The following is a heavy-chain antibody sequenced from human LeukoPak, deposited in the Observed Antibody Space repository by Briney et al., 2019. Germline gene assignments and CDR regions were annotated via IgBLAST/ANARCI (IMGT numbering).Heavy chain of an antibody. V-gene: IGHV1-2*04. CDR3: ARGGCSSTSCYSGSYYYYYYGMDV. CDR2: INPNSGGT. Sequence: GASVKVSCMASGYTFTGYYMHWVRQAPGQGLEWMGWINPNSGGTNYAQKFQGWVTMTRDTSISTAYMELRRLRSDDTAVYYCARGGCSSTSCYSGSYYYYYYGMDVWGKGTTVTVSS. J-gene: IGHJ6*04. CDR1: GYTFTGYY. D-gene: IGHD2-2*01.